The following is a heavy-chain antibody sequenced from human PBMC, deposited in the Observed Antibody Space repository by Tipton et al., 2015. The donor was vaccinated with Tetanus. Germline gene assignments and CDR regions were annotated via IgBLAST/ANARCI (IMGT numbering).Heavy chain of an antibody. CDR1: GFTFSTSW. Sequence: SLRLSCAASGFTFSTSWMTWVRQIPGKGLEWVSYTSSSSTTIYYADSVKGRFTISRDNAKNSLYLQMSSLRAEDTAVYYCARMYDSGWYPLNGLDIWGQGTMVTVSS. J-gene: IGHJ3*02. V-gene: IGHV3-48*01. CDR3: ARMYDSGWYPLNGLDI. D-gene: IGHD6-19*01. CDR2: TSSSSTTI.